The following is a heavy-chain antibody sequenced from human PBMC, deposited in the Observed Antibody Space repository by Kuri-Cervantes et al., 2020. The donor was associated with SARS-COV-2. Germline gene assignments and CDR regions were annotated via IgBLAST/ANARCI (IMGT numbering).Heavy chain of an antibody. CDR2: IPSDGKNK. D-gene: IGHD2-21*01. Sequence: GESLKISCVASGFNFSTTDMHWVRQAPGKGLEWVTFIPSDGKNKKCMASGKGRFTISRDNSQNTLHLQMKSLRDEDTAMYYCAKDRVGVQDFWGQGTLVTVSS. J-gene: IGHJ4*02. V-gene: IGHV3-30*02. CDR1: GFNFSTTD. CDR3: AKDRVGVQDF.